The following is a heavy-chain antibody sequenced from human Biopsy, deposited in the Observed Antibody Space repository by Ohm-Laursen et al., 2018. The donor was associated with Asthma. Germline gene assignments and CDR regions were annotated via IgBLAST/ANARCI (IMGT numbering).Heavy chain of an antibody. CDR1: GNTFTDYW. V-gene: IGHV5-51*01. J-gene: IGHJ4*02. Sequence: GESLKISCKASGNTFTDYWIGWVRQMPGQGLEWMGIIRVGYSIVKYSPSFQGQVTISADKSVSSPYLQWTSLEASDSATYFCATTFDGGFRWDFWGQGTLVSVAS. CDR3: ATTFDGGFRWDF. D-gene: IGHD3-16*01. CDR2: IRVGYSIV.